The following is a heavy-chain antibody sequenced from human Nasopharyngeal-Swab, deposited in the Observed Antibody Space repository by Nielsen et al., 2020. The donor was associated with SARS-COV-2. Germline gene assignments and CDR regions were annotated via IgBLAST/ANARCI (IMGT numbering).Heavy chain of an antibody. CDR1: GYTFTSYG. V-gene: IGHV1-18*01. CDR3: AREDAPGYCSGGSCYNDY. J-gene: IGHJ4*02. Sequence: ASVKVSCKASGYTFTSYGISWVRQAPGQGPEWMGWISAYNGNTNYAQKLQGRVTMTTDTSTSTAYMELRSLRSDDTAVYYCAREDAPGYCSGGSCYNDYWGQGTLVTVSS. CDR2: ISAYNGNT. D-gene: IGHD2-15*01.